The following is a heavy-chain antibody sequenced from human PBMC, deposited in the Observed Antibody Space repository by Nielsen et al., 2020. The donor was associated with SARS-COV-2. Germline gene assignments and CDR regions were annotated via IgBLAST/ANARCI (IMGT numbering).Heavy chain of an antibody. J-gene: IGHJ4*02. Sequence: ASVKVSCKTSGYTFISFSIHWVRQAPGQSLEWMGWINAGNGNTKYSQKFQGRVTMTRDTSANTAYMELSSLSSEDTAVYYCARITPSSGWDYWGQGTQVIVSS. CDR2: INAGNGNT. CDR1: GYTFISFS. V-gene: IGHV1-3*01. CDR3: ARITPSSGWDY. D-gene: IGHD6-19*01.